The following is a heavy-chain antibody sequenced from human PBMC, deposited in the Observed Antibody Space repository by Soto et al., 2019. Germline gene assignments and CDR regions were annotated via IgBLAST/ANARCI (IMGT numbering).Heavy chain of an antibody. CDR3: AREVEVHSPAFVY. CDR2: ISPMFGAA. Sequence: QVQLVQSGAEMKKPGSSVKVSCQSSGGTFNTYAMNWVRQAPGQGPERMGDISPMFGAANYAPKFQGRVKITADTSTGTSYMQVSSLTSEDTALYFWAREVEVHSPAFVYWGQGTLVTGSS. CDR1: GGTFNTYA. D-gene: IGHD2-15*01. V-gene: IGHV1-69*06. J-gene: IGHJ4*02.